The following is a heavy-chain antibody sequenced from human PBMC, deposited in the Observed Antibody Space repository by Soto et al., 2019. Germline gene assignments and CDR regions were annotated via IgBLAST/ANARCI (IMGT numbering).Heavy chain of an antibody. V-gene: IGHV3-30*18. Sequence: GGSLILSCAGSGFTFSSYGIHWVRQAPGKGLEWVALISYDGGNEKYTESVKDRFTISRDDSHNVAYLQMSSLRTEDTAMYYCAKDRYSGTYPTDFDYWGQGSQVTVSS. CDR3: AKDRYSGTYPTDFDY. CDR2: ISYDGGNE. D-gene: IGHD1-26*01. CDR1: GFTFSSYG. J-gene: IGHJ4*02.